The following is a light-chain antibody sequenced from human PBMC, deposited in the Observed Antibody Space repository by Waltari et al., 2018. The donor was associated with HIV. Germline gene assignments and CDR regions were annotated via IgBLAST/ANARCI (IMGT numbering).Light chain of an antibody. CDR3: SSYTSSSTVV. J-gene: IGLJ2*01. CDR2: EVS. CDR1: SSDVGGYHY. Sequence: QSALTQPASVSGSPGQSITISCTGTSSDVGGYHYVSWYQQHPGKAPKLMIYEVSNRPSGVSNRFSGSKSGNTASLTISGLQAEDEADYYCSSYTSSSTVVFGGGTKLTVL. V-gene: IGLV2-14*01.